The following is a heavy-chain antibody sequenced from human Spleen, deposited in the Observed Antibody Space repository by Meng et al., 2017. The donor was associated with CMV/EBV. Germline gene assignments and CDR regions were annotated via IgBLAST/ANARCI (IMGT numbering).Heavy chain of an antibody. Sequence: AAGYTFNTYEIIWVRQATGQGLEWMGWRSQNSGDKGYEQKFQGRLIMTRDKARSTAYMELSSLTSEDTAVYYCAREGYNSGNNWFDPWGQGTLVTVSS. CDR3: AREGYNSGNNWFDP. J-gene: IGHJ5*02. CDR2: RSQNSGDK. CDR1: GYTFNTYE. V-gene: IGHV1-8*01. D-gene: IGHD6-19*01.